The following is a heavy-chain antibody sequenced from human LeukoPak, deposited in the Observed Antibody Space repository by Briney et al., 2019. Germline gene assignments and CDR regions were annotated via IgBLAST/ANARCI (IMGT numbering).Heavy chain of an antibody. CDR1: GASFSNDY. Sequence: KPSETLSLTCTGSGASFSNDYWSWVRQAPGKGLEWIGYIYHNGRTNYSPSLKSRISMSIDTSQNQLSLKLPSVTGADPAVYYCARASEGIGYFDTWGRGSLVTVSS. CDR2: IYHNGRT. D-gene: IGHD3-3*01. V-gene: IGHV4-59*01. J-gene: IGHJ4*02. CDR3: ARASEGIGYFDT.